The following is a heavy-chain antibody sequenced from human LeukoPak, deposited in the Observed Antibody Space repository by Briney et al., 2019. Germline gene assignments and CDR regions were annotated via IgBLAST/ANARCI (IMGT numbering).Heavy chain of an antibody. CDR1: GYTFTSYG. Sequence: ASVKVSCKASGYTFTSYGISWVRQAPGQGLEWMGWISAYNGNTNYAQKLQGRVTMTTDTSTSTAYMELRSLRSDDTAVYYCARDQLRDIVGAIDYWGQGTLVTVSS. V-gene: IGHV1-18*01. CDR3: ARDQLRDIVGAIDY. CDR2: ISAYNGNT. J-gene: IGHJ4*02. D-gene: IGHD1-26*01.